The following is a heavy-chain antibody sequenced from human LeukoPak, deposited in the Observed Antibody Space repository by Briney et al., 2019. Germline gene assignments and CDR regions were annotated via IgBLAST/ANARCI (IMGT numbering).Heavy chain of an antibody. CDR3: ARGVGIAAAGMEYFFDY. CDR2: IYTSGST. Sequence: SETLSLTCTVSGGSISSHYGSWIRQPAGKGLEWIGRIYTSGSTNYNPSLKSRVTMSVDTSKNQFSLKLSSVTAADTAVYYCARGVGIAAAGMEYFFDYWGQGTLVTVSS. CDR1: GGSISSHY. D-gene: IGHD6-13*01. J-gene: IGHJ4*02. V-gene: IGHV4-4*07.